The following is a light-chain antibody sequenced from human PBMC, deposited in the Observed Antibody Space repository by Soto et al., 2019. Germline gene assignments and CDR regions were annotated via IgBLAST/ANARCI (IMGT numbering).Light chain of an antibody. CDR1: QSVSTY. V-gene: IGKV3-11*01. CDR2: DAS. J-gene: IGKJ2*01. CDR3: QHYDSYSAT. Sequence: EIVLTQSPATLSLSPGERATLSCRASQSVSTYLAWYQQKPGQAPRLLIYDASNRATGIPARFSGSGSGTDFTLTISSLEPEDFASYYCQHYDSYSATFGQGTKLEIK.